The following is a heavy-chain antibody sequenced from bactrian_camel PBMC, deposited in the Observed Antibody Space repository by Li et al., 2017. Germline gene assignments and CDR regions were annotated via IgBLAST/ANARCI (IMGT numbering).Heavy chain of an antibody. D-gene: IGHD2*01. CDR2: INTGGGDAT. Sequence: HVQLVESGGGSVETGGSLNLTRSAHSSYSRACMGWFRQAPGKQREGVATINTGGGDATYYADSVKGRFTISRDNRENHLYLQMNSLKTEDTAKYFCAKGIQKCPGSYCRPEGQGTQVTVS. CDR1: SSYSRAC. J-gene: IGHJ4*01. V-gene: IGHV3S1*01.